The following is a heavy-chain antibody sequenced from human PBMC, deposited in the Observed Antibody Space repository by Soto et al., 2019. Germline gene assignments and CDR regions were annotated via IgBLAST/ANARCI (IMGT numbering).Heavy chain of an antibody. J-gene: IGHJ6*02. CDR2: IKQDGSEK. D-gene: IGHD2-15*01. V-gene: IGHV3-7*01. Sequence: EVQLVESGGGLVQPGGSLRLSCAASGFTFSSYWMSWVRQAPGKGLEWVANIKQDGSEKYYVDSVKGRFTISRDNAKNSLYLQMNSLRAEDTAVYYCARENWVPHAQCSGGSCYPVNYYYGLDLWGQGTTVTLSS. CDR3: ARENWVPHAQCSGGSCYPVNYYYGLDL. CDR1: GFTFSSYW.